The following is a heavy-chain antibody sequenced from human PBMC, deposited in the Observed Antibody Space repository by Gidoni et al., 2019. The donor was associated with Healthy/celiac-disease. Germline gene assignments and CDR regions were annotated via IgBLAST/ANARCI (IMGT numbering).Heavy chain of an antibody. V-gene: IGHV3-30*04. J-gene: IGHJ6*02. CDR3: ARVIYGDYWVVGHYYDYGMDV. D-gene: IGHD4-17*01. Sequence: QVQLVESGGGVVQPGRSLRLSCAASGFTFSSDAMHWVRQAPGKGLEWVAVISYDRSNKYYADSVKGRFTISRDNSKNTLYLQMNSLRAEDTAVYYCARVIYGDYWVVGHYYDYGMDVWGQGTTVTVSS. CDR2: ISYDRSNK. CDR1: GFTFSSDA.